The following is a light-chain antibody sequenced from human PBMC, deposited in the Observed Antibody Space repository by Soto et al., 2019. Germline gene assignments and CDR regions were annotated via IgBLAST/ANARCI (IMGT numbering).Light chain of an antibody. J-gene: IGKJ1*01. CDR3: QQYGSSPGT. Sequence: TQSPSTLSASVGDRVTITGRASQSVSSNLAWYQQKPGQAPRLLIYDASSRAAGIPDRFSGSGSGTDFTLTISRLEPEDFAVYYCQQYGSSPGTFGQGTKVDIK. V-gene: IGKV3-20*01. CDR1: QSVSSN. CDR2: DAS.